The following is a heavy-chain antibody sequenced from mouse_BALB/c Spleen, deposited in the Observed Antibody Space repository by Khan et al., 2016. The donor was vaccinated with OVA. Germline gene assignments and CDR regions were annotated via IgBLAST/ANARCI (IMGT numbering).Heavy chain of an antibody. CDR1: GFSLTGYG. V-gene: IGHV2-6-7*01. J-gene: IGHJ4*01. D-gene: IGHD2-10*01. CDR2: IWGDGST. CDR3: ARAYYGNYRGAMDY. Sequence: QMQLEESGPGLVAPSQSLSITCTVSGFSLTGYGVNWVRQPPGKGLEWLGMIWGDGSTDYNSALKSRLSISKDNSKSQVFLKMNSLQTDDTARYXCARAYYGNYRGAMDYWGQGTSVTVSS.